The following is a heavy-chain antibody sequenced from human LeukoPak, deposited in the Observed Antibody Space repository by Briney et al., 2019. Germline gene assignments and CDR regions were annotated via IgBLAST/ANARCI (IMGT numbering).Heavy chain of an antibody. CDR2: ISGSGGST. Sequence: GGSLRLSCAASGFIFTNYAMTWVRQAPGKGLEWVSGISGSGGSTYYADSVKGRCTISRDKSKNTLYLQMNSLRAEDTAVYYCAKDRDGYNTDFDYWGQGTLVTVSS. CDR3: AKDRDGYNTDFDY. D-gene: IGHD5-24*01. J-gene: IGHJ4*02. CDR1: GFIFTNYA. V-gene: IGHV3-23*01.